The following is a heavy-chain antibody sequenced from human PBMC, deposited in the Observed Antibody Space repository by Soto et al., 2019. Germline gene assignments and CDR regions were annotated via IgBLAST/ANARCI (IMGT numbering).Heavy chain of an antibody. J-gene: IGHJ6*02. CDR1: GGTFSSYA. V-gene: IGHV1-69*01. CDR3: ARDIRSTVPNYGMDV. D-gene: IGHD2-21*02. CDR2: VIPIFGTA. Sequence: QVQLVQSGAEVQKPGSSVKVSCKASGGTFSSYAISWVRQAPGQGLEWMGGVIPIFGTANYAQKFQGRVTITADESTSTAYMELSSLRSEDTAVYYCARDIRSTVPNYGMDVWGQGTTVTVSS.